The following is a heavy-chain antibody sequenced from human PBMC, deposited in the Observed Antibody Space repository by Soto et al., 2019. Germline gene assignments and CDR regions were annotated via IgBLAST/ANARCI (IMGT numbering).Heavy chain of an antibody. CDR1: GGSISSYY. D-gene: IGHD2-21*02. V-gene: IGHV4-59*01. CDR2: IYYSGST. J-gene: IGHJ5*02. CDR3: ARAYCGGDCYQNWFDP. Sequence: PSETLSLTCTVSGGSISSYYWSWIRQPPGKGLEWIGYIYYSGSTNYSPSLKSRVTISVDTSKNQFSLKLSSVTAADTAVYYCARAYCGGDCYQNWFDPWGQGTLVTVSS.